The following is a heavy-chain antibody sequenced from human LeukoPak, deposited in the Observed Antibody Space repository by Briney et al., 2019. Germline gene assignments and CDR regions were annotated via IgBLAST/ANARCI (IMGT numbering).Heavy chain of an antibody. J-gene: IGHJ4*02. CDR1: GFTVSSNY. V-gene: IGHV3-66*01. D-gene: IGHD6-13*01. CDR2: IYSGGST. Sequence: GGSLRLSCAASGFTVSSNYMSWVRQAPGKGLEWVSVIYSGGSTCYADSVKGRFTISRDNSKSTLYLQMNSLRAEDTAVYYCARVTHSRGDYWGQGTLVTVSS. CDR3: ARVTHSRGDY.